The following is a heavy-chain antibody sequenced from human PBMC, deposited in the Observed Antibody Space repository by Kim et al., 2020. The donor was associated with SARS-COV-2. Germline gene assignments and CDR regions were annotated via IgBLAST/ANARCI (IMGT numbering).Heavy chain of an antibody. CDR3: AKATGEPLLWFGELLPDFDY. J-gene: IGHJ4*02. D-gene: IGHD3-10*01. Sequence: RFTISRDNSKNTLYLQMNSLRAEDTAVYYCAKATGEPLLWFGELLPDFDYWGQGTLVTVSS. V-gene: IGHV3-23*01.